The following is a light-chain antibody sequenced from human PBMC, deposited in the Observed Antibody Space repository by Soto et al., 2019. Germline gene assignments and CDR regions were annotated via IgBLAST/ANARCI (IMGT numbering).Light chain of an antibody. CDR1: SSDVGGYKF. V-gene: IGLV2-11*01. CDR3: CSYAGIYNFVA. J-gene: IGLJ2*01. CDR2: DVD. Sequence: QSALTQPRSVSGSPGQSVTISCIGTSSDVGGYKFVSWYQQHPGKAPKLIISDVDKRPSGVPDRFSGSKSGNTASLTISGLQAEDEAVYYCCSYAGIYNFVAIGGGTKVTVL.